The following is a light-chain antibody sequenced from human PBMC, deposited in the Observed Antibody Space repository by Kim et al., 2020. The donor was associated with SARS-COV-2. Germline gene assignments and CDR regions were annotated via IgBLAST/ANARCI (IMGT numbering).Light chain of an antibody. CDR3: QAWDSSTYV. CDR2: QDS. CDR1: KLGDKY. Sequence: SVSPGQTASITCSGDKLGDKYACWYQQKPGQSPVLVIYQDSKRPSGIPERFSGSNSGKTATLTISGTQAMDEADYYCQAWDSSTYVFGTGTKVTVL. V-gene: IGLV3-1*01. J-gene: IGLJ1*01.